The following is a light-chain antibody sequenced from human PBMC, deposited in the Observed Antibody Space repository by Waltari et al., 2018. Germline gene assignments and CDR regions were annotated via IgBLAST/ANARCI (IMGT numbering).Light chain of an antibody. CDR3: SSYTSSSTLYV. Sequence: QSALTQPTSASGSPGQSTTISCTGTTSDAGGSNFVSWYPQHPGEAPKLMIFDVNNRPSGVPIRFSGSKSGNTASLTISALQAEDEADYYCSSYTSSSTLYVFGTGTQVTVL. CDR1: TSDAGGSNF. V-gene: IGLV2-14*03. CDR2: DVN. J-gene: IGLJ1*01.